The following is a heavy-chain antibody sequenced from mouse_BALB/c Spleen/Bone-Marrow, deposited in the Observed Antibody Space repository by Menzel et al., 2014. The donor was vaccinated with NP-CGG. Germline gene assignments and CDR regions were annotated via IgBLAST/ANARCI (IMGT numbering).Heavy chain of an antibody. CDR1: EFSLTSYS. CDR2: IWAGGST. Sequence: VQLQQSGPGLVAPSQSLSITCTVSEFSLTSYSVHWVRQPPEKGLEWLGVIWAGGSTNYNSALMSRLSISKDNSKSQVFLKMSSLQTDDTAMFYCARDDDSYAMDYWGQGTSVTVSS. D-gene: IGHD2-3*01. V-gene: IGHV2-9*02. J-gene: IGHJ4*01. CDR3: ARDDDSYAMDY.